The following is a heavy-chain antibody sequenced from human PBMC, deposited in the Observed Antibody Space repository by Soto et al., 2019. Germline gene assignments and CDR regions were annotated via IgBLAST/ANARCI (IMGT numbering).Heavy chain of an antibody. Sequence: VQLVQSPAEVKKSGASVKVSCQTSGYSFTTYGTSWVRQAPGQGLEWIGLISAYNGHTIYAHDFQDRVTLTTDTSTSTAYMELRSLRCDDTAIYYCARRRGSSSWYEISHYFDTWGQGTLVTVSS. D-gene: IGHD6-13*01. J-gene: IGHJ4*02. CDR1: GYSFTTYG. CDR3: ARRRGSSSWYEISHYFDT. V-gene: IGHV1-18*01. CDR2: ISAYNGHT.